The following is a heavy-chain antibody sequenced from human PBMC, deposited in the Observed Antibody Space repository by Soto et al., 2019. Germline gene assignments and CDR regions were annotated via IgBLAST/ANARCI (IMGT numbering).Heavy chain of an antibody. Sequence: SVKVSCKASGFTFTSSAVQWVRQARGQRLEWIGWIVVGSGNTNYAQKFQERVTITRDMSTSTAYMELSSLRAEDTAVYYCAASPVTPPPVAGDYYYYGMDVWGQGTTVTVSS. J-gene: IGHJ6*02. CDR1: GFTFTSSA. CDR2: IVVGSGNT. CDR3: AASPVTPPPVAGDYYYYGMDV. D-gene: IGHD6-19*01. V-gene: IGHV1-58*01.